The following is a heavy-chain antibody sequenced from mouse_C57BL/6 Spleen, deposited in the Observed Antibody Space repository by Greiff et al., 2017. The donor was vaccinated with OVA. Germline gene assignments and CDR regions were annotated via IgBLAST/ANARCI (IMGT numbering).Heavy chain of an antibody. CDR1: GYTFTSYW. Sequence: QVQLQQPGAELVMPGASVKLSCKASGYTFTSYWMHWVKQRPGQGLEWIGEIDPSDSYTNYNQKFKGKSTLTVDKSSSTAYMQLSSLTSEDSAVYYCGRRYGNYFDVWGTGTTVTVSA. CDR2: IDPSDSYT. CDR3: GRRYGNYFDV. V-gene: IGHV1-69*01. J-gene: IGHJ1*03. D-gene: IGHD2-1*01.